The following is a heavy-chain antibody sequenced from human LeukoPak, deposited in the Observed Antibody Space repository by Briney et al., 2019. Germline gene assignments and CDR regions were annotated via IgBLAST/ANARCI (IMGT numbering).Heavy chain of an antibody. CDR1: GGSFSGYY. CDR3: ARDAGYSSSWYPNFDY. CDR2: INHSGST. Sequence: PSETLSLTCAVYGGSFSGYYWSWIRQPPGKGLEWIGEINHSGSTNYNPSLKSRVTISVDTSKNQFSLKLSSVTAADTAVYYCARDAGYSSSWYPNFDYWDQGTLVTVSS. V-gene: IGHV4-34*01. D-gene: IGHD6-13*01. J-gene: IGHJ4*02.